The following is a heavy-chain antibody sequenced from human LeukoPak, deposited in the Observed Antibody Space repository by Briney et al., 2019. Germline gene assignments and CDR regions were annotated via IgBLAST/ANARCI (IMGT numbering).Heavy chain of an antibody. Sequence: ASVKVSCEASGGTFSSYAISWVRQAPGQGLEWMGGIIPIFGTPNYAQRFQGRVGITRDTSASTAYMELSSLTSEDTAVYYCARSPVPNSSGWYGNWFDSRGQGTLVTVSS. CDR3: ARSPVPNSSGWYGNWFDS. V-gene: IGHV1-69*05. CDR2: IIPIFGTP. J-gene: IGHJ5*01. CDR1: GGTFSSYA. D-gene: IGHD6-19*01.